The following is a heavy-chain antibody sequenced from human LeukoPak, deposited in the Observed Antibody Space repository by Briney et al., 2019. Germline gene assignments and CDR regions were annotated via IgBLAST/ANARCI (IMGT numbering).Heavy chain of an antibody. CDR2: ISYDGSNK. V-gene: IGHV3-30*18. D-gene: IGHD6-13*01. CDR1: GFTFSIYG. J-gene: IGHJ5*02. CDR3: AKDPIARGLSVPDH. Sequence: QPGRSLRLSCAASGFTFSIYGMHWVRQAPGKGLEWVALISYDGSNKYYADSVKGRFTISRDNSKNTLFLQMNSLGPEDTAVYYCAKDPIARGLSVPDHWGQGTLVTVSS.